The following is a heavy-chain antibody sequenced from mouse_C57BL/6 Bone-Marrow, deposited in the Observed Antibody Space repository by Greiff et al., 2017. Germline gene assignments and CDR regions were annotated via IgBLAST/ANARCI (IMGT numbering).Heavy chain of an antibody. V-gene: IGHV1-69*01. CDR3: ARSDYYGSSSDYAMDY. J-gene: IGHJ4*01. D-gene: IGHD1-1*01. Sequence: VQLQQPGAELVMPGASVKLSCKASGYTFTSYWMHWVKQRPGQGLEWIGEIDPSDSYTNYNQKFKGKSTLTVDKSSSTAYMQLSSLTSEDSAVYYCARSDYYGSSSDYAMDYWGQGTSVTVSS. CDR1: GYTFTSYW. CDR2: IDPSDSYT.